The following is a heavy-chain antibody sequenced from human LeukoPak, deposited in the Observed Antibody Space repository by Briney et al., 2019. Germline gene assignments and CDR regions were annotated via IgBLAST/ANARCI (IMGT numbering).Heavy chain of an antibody. D-gene: IGHD3-16*01. Sequence: ASVKVSCKASGYTFTSYDINWVRQATGQGLEWMGWMNPNSGNTGYAQKFQGRVTITRNTSISTAYMELSSLRSEDTAVYYCARGHPSTGEVDYWGQGTLVTVSS. CDR1: GYTFTSYD. CDR2: MNPNSGNT. V-gene: IGHV1-8*03. CDR3: ARGHPSTGEVDY. J-gene: IGHJ4*02.